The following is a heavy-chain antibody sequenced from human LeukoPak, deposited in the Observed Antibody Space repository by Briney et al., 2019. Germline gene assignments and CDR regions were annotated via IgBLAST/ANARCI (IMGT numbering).Heavy chain of an antibody. CDR3: ARDKGYCSNTSCRNWFDP. J-gene: IGHJ5*02. V-gene: IGHV1-18*01. D-gene: IGHD2-2*01. CDR1: GGTFSSYA. Sequence: ASVKVSCKASGGTFSSYAISWVRQAPGQGLEWMGWISAYNGNTNFAQKLQGRFTMTTDTSTSTAYMELRSLRSDDTAVFYCARDKGYCSNTSCRNWFDPWGQGTLVTVSS. CDR2: ISAYNGNT.